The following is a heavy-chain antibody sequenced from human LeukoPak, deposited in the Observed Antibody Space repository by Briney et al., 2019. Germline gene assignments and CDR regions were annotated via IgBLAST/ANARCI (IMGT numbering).Heavy chain of an antibody. Sequence: GGSLRLSCAASGFTFDDYAMHWVRQAPGKGLERVSGISWNSGSIGYADSVKGRFTISRDNAKNSLYLQMNSLRADDTALYYCAKDISYYDSSGYFDYWGQGTLVTVSS. CDR2: ISWNSGSI. D-gene: IGHD3-22*01. V-gene: IGHV3-9*01. CDR3: AKDISYYDSSGYFDY. J-gene: IGHJ4*02. CDR1: GFTFDDYA.